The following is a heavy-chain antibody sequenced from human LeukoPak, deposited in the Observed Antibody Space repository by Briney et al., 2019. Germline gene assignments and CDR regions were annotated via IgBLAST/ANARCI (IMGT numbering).Heavy chain of an antibody. J-gene: IGHJ5*02. CDR1: GFTLSSYA. CDR3: AKDHGNWNYGPSWFDP. CDR2: ISGSGGST. V-gene: IGHV3-23*01. Sequence: GGSLRLSCAASGFTLSSYAMSWVRQAPGKGLEWVSAISGSGGSTYYADSVKGRFAISRDNSKNTLYLQMNSLRAEDTAVYYCAKDHGNWNYGPSWFDPWGQGTLVTVSS. D-gene: IGHD1-7*01.